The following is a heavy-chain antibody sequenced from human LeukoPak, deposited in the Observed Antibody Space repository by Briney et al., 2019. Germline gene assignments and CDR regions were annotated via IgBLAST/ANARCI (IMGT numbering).Heavy chain of an antibody. D-gene: IGHD5-12*01. V-gene: IGHV3-53*01. Sequence: GGSLRLSCAASGFTFSSYWMSWVRQAPGKGLEWVSVIYSGGSTYYADSVKGRFTISRDNSKNTLYLQMNSLRAEDTAVYYCARSITLDYWGQGTLVTVSS. CDR1: GFTFSSYW. CDR2: IYSGGST. J-gene: IGHJ4*02. CDR3: ARSITLDY.